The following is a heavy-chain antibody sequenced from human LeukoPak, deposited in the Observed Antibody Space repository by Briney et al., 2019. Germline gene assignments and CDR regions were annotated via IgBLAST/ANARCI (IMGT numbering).Heavy chain of an antibody. D-gene: IGHD3-10*01. J-gene: IGHJ4*02. CDR2: IKSKTDGGTT. Sequence: GRSLRLSCAASGFSLSSYGMHWVRQAPGKGLEWVGRIKSKTDGGTTDYAAPVKGRFTISRDDSKNTLYLQMNSLKTEDTAVYYCRAAGSRFDYWGQGTLVTVSS. V-gene: IGHV3-15*01. CDR3: RAAGSRFDY. CDR1: GFSLSSYG.